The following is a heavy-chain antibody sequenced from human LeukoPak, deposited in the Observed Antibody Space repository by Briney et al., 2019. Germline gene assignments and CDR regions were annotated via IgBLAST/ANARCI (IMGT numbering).Heavy chain of an antibody. CDR1: GITVSTNY. V-gene: IGHV3-66*01. CDR2: IYSGGAT. J-gene: IGHJ6*03. CDR3: ARDPEEAVAGYLYYYYYYMDV. D-gene: IGHD6-19*01. Sequence: GGSLRLSCAASGITVSTNYMSWVRQAPGKGLEWVSIIYSGGATFYADSVKGRFTISRENSKNTLWLQMNSLRAEDTAVYYCARDPEEAVAGYLYYYYYYMDVWGKGTTVTVSS.